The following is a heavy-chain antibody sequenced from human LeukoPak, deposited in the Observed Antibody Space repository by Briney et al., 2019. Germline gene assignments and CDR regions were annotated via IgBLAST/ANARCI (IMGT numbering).Heavy chain of an antibody. D-gene: IGHD3-16*02. CDR3: ARELALGYPTIDY. CDR2: ISSGSSTI. Sequence: GGSLRLSCAASGFTFSSYSMNWVRQAPGKGLEWVSYISSGSSTIYYADSVKGRFTISRDNAKNSLYLQMNSLRAEDTAVYYCARELALGYPTIDYWGQGTLVTVSS. J-gene: IGHJ4*02. V-gene: IGHV3-48*01. CDR1: GFTFSSYS.